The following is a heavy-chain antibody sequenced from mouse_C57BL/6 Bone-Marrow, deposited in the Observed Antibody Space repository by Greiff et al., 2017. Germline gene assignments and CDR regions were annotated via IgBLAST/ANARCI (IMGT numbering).Heavy chain of an antibody. CDR3: AREGAITTVVDWYVDV. CDR1: GYTFTSYW. J-gene: IGHJ1*03. D-gene: IGHD1-1*01. V-gene: IGHV1-69*01. CDR2: IDPSDSYT. Sequence: VQLQQPGAELVMPGASVKLSCKASGYTFTSYWMHWVKQRPGQGLEWIGEIDPSDSYTNYNQKFKGKSTLTVDKSSSTAYMQLSSLTSEDSAVYYCAREGAITTVVDWYVDVWGTGTTVTVSS.